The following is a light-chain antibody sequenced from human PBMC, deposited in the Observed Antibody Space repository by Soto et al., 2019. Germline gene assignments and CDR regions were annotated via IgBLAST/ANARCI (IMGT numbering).Light chain of an antibody. Sequence: SKATMSFAPVEISPVSVLSSQSVPRHLAWYQQRPGLPHRLLIYDASTRATGIPDRFSGSGSGTEFTLTISSLQSEDFAVYYCQQHNNWFSITGGNGPRRALK. CDR1: QSVPRH. V-gene: IGKV3-15*01. CDR3: QQHNNWFSIT. CDR2: DAS. J-gene: IGKJ5*01.